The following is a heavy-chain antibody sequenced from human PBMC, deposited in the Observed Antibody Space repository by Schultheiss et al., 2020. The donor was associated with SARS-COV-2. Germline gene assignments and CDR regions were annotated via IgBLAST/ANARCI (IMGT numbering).Heavy chain of an antibody. CDR2: IYTSGST. CDR1: GGSISSYY. Sequence: SETLSLTCTVSGGSISSYYWSWIRQPAGKGLEWIGRIYTSGSTNYNPSLKSRVTISVDTSKNQFSLKLRSVTAADTAVYYCARITMIVVVTTHHDAFDIWGQGTMVTVSS. CDR3: ARITMIVVVTTHHDAFDI. V-gene: IGHV4-4*07. D-gene: IGHD3-22*01. J-gene: IGHJ3*02.